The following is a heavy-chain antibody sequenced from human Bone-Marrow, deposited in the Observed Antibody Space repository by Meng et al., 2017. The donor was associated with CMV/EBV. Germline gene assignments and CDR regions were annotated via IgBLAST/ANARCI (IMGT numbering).Heavy chain of an antibody. CDR3: AKGSSPLLRYYFDY. Sequence: GGSLRLSCAASGFTFSSYGMHWVRQAPGKGLEWVAFIRYDGSNKDYADSVKGRFTISRDNSKNTLYLQMNSLRAEDTAVYYCAKGSSPLLRYYFDYWGQGTLVTVS. CDR1: GFTFSSYG. D-gene: IGHD6-6*01. CDR2: IRYDGSNK. V-gene: IGHV3-30*02. J-gene: IGHJ4*02.